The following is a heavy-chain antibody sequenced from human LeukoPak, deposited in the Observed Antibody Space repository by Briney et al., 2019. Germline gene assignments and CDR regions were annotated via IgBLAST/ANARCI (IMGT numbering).Heavy chain of an antibody. CDR2: IYYSGST. Sequence: SETLSLTCTVSGGSITSGDYYWSWIRQPPGKGLERIGYIYYSGSTYYNPSLKSRVTISVDTSKNQFSLKLSSVTAADTAVYYCARGGLFGDYVNYWGQGTLVTVSS. J-gene: IGHJ4*02. CDR3: ARGGLFGDYVNY. CDR1: GGSITSGDYY. V-gene: IGHV4-30-4*08. D-gene: IGHD4-17*01.